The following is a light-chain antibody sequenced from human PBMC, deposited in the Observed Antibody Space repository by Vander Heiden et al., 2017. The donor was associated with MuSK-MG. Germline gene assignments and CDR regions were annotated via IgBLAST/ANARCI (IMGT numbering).Light chain of an antibody. CDR2: AAS. J-gene: IGKJ1*01. V-gene: IGKV1-39*01. CDR1: QSISSY. Sequence: DIQMTQSPSSLSASVGDRVTITCRASQSISSYLNWYQQKPGKAPKLLIYAASSLQSGVPSRFSGSASGTDFTLTISMLHPEDFATYYCQQSDSTPQTFGQGTKVXIK. CDR3: QQSDSTPQT.